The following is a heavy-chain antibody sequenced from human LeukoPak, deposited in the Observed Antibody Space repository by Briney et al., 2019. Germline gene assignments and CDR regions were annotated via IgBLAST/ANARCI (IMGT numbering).Heavy chain of an antibody. V-gene: IGHV1-18*01. J-gene: IGHJ4*02. CDR3: ASVYYDILTGYSAAPYFDY. Sequence: ASVKVSCKASGYTFTSYGISWVRQAPGQGLEWMGWIIAYNGNTNYAQKLQGRVTMTTDTSTSTAYMELRSLRSDDTAVYYGASVYYDILTGYSAAPYFDYWGQGTLVTVS. CDR1: GYTFTSYG. D-gene: IGHD3-9*01. CDR2: IIAYNGNT.